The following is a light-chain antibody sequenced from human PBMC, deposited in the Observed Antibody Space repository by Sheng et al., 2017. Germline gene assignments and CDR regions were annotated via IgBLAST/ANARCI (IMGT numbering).Light chain of an antibody. V-gene: IGLV3-1*01. CDR2: EDT. Sequence: SYDLAQPPSVSVSPGQTAIITCSGDNLGNKYSSWYQQKPGQSPLLVIYEDTKRPSGIPDRFSGSNSGNTATLTISGTQPLDEADYYCLASASTAVVFGGGTKLTVL. CDR3: LASASTAVV. J-gene: IGLJ3*02. CDR1: NLGNKY.